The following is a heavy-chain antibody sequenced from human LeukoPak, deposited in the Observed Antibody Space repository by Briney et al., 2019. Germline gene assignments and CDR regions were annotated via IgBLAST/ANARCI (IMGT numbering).Heavy chain of an antibody. CDR2: INHSGST. Sequence: SETLSLTCAVYGGSFSGYYWSWIRQPPGKGLEWIGEINHSGSTSYNSSLKSRITISVDTSKNQFSLKLSSVTAADTAVYYCATRPDIAATGPGWFDPWGQGTLVTVSS. CDR3: ATRPDIAATGPGWFDP. D-gene: IGHD6-13*01. V-gene: IGHV4-34*01. J-gene: IGHJ5*02. CDR1: GGSFSGYY.